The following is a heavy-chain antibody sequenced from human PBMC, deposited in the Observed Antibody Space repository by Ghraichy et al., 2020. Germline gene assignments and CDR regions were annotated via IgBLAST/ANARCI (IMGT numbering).Heavy chain of an antibody. J-gene: IGHJ4*02. D-gene: IGHD3-3*01. Sequence: GGSLRLSCAASGFTFSSHSMNWVRQAPGKGLEWVSYISIGSSTTYYADSVKGRFTISRDNAKNSLYLQMNSLRDEDTAVYYCAREFSTIFGYFDYWGQGTLVTVSS. CDR3: AREFSTIFGYFDY. CDR2: ISIGSSTT. CDR1: GFTFSSHS. V-gene: IGHV3-48*02.